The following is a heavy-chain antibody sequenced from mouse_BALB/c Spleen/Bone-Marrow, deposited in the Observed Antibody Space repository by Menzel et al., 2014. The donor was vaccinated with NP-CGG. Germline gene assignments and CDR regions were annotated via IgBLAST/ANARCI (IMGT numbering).Heavy chain of an antibody. CDR2: INPYNDGT. V-gene: IGHV1-14*01. CDR3: ERGGSYDRDSRARDY. D-gene: IGHD2-12*01. CDR1: GYTFTSYV. Sequence: EVQLQQSGPELVKPGASVKMSCKASGYTFTSYVMHWVKQKPGQGLEWIGYINPYNDGTKYNEKFKGKATLTSDKSSSTAYRELSSRPAEDSAVYYGERGGSYDRDSRARDYGGKEPSAPVSS. J-gene: IGHJ4*01.